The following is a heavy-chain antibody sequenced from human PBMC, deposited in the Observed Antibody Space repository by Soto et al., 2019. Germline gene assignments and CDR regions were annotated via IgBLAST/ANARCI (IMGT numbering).Heavy chain of an antibody. Sequence: SETLSRSCTVSGGSISSYYWGWIRQPPGKGLEWIGYIYYSGSTNYNPSLNSRVAISVDTSKNQFSLKLSSVTAADTAVYYCARVGSRGYSYGYADYWGQGTLDTVSS. CDR1: GGSISSYY. J-gene: IGHJ4*02. V-gene: IGHV4-59*01. CDR3: ARVGSRGYSYGYADY. D-gene: IGHD5-18*01. CDR2: IYYSGST.